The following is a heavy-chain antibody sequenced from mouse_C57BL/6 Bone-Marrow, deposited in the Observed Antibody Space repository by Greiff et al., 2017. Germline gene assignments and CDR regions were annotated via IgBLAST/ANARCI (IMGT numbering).Heavy chain of an antibody. CDR1: GYTFTSYW. J-gene: IGHJ4*01. Sequence: VKLQQPGTELVKPGASVKLSCKASGYTFTSYWMHWVKQRPGQGLEWIGNINPSNGGTNYNEKFKSKATLTVDKSSSTAYMQLSSLTSEDSAVYYCAPITTVVENAMDYWGQGTSVTVSS. D-gene: IGHD1-1*01. CDR2: INPSNGGT. CDR3: APITTVVENAMDY. V-gene: IGHV1-53*01.